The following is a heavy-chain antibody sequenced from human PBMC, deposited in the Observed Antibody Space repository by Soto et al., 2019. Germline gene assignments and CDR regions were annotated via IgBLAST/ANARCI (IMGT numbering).Heavy chain of an antibody. CDR3: ARAYYYGSGSYYKEGWFDP. CDR2: IYHSGST. D-gene: IGHD3-10*01. CDR1: GGSISSGGYS. J-gene: IGHJ5*02. Sequence: QLQLQESGSGLVKPSQTLSLTCAVSGGSISSGGYSWSWIRQPPGKGLEWIGYIYHSGSTYYNPSLKRRVTISVDRSKNQFSLKLSSVTAADTAVYYCARAYYYGSGSYYKEGWFDPWGQGTVVTVSS. V-gene: IGHV4-30-2*01.